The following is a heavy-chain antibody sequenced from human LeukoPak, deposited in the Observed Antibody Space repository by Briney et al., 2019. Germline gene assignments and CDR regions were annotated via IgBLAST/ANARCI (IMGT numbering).Heavy chain of an antibody. J-gene: IGHJ5*02. D-gene: IGHD4-17*01. CDR2: MNPNSGNT. CDR1: GCTFTSYD. Sequence: GASVKVSCKASGCTFTSYDINWVRQATGQGLEWMGWMNPNSGNTGYAQKFQGRVTMTRNTSISTAYMELTSLRSEDTAVYYCARDYGDYPNWFDPWGQGTLVTVSS. CDR3: ARDYGDYPNWFDP. V-gene: IGHV1-8*01.